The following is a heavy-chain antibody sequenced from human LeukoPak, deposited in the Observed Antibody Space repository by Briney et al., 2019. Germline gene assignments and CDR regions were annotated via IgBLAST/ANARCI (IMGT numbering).Heavy chain of an antibody. Sequence: GGSLRLSCAASGFTVSSNYMSWVRQAPGKGLEWVSVIYSGGSTYYADSVKGRFTISRDNSKNTLYLQMNSLRADDTAIYYCAKISSGPGNLYGMDVWGQGTTVTVSS. V-gene: IGHV3-53*01. J-gene: IGHJ6*02. CDR3: AKISSGPGNLYGMDV. CDR1: GFTVSSNY. D-gene: IGHD3-10*01. CDR2: IYSGGST.